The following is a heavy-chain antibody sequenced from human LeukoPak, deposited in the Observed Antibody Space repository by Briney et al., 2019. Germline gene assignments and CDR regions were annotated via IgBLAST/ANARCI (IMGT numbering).Heavy chain of an antibody. CDR2: ISSSSSTI. D-gene: IGHD3-10*01. Sequence: GGSLRLSCAASGFTFSSYSMSWVRQAPGKGLEWVSYISSSSSTISYPDSEKGRFTISRDNAKNSLYLQMNSLRAEDTAVYYCAGITMVRGVSDYYYYGMDVWGQGTTVTVSS. V-gene: IGHV3-48*04. CDR1: GFTFSSYS. CDR3: AGITMVRGVSDYYYYGMDV. J-gene: IGHJ6*02.